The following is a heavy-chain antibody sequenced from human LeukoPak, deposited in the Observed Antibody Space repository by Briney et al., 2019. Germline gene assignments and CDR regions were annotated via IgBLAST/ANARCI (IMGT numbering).Heavy chain of an antibody. CDR3: VKYDKTIGGFDY. J-gene: IGHJ4*02. V-gene: IGHV3-9*01. CDR2: ISWNSVYI. D-gene: IGHD3-22*01. Sequence: GRSLRPSYAASGFTFDAYAMHPARHAPGKALEWVSSISWNSVYIYYADSVRGRFSISRDNGKNSLFLQMNSLRAEDTAFYYCVKYDKTIGGFDYWGQGTLVSVST. CDR1: GFTFDAYA.